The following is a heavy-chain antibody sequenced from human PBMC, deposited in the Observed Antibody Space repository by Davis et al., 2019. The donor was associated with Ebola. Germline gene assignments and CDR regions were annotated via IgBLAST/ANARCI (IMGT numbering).Heavy chain of an antibody. Sequence: ESLKISCAGSGFTFTNHAMSWIRQSPGKGLEWIGETNHRGRTNYKSSLQSRVTISADTSNNRVSLRLTSVTAADTAVYFCASFGYTSSATELWGQGTLVSVSS. D-gene: IGHD5-12*01. V-gene: IGHV4-34*01. J-gene: IGHJ4*02. CDR3: ASFGYTSSATEL. CDR2: TNHRGRT. CDR1: GFTFTNHA.